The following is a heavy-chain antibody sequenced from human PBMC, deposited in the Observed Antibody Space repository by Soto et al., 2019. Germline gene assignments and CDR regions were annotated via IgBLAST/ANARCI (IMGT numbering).Heavy chain of an antibody. CDR2: ISAYNGNT. CDR1: GYTFTSYG. Sequence: SVKVSCKASGYTFTSYGISWVRQAPGQGLEWMGWISAYNGNTNYAQNLQGRVTMTTDTSTSTAYMELRSLRSDDTAVYYCARDPLVAGEAFDIWGQGTMVTVSS. J-gene: IGHJ3*02. CDR3: ARDPLVAGEAFDI. V-gene: IGHV1-18*01. D-gene: IGHD6-19*01.